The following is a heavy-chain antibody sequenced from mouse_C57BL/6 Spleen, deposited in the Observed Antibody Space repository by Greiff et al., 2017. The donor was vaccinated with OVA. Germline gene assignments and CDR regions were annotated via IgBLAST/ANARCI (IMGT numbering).Heavy chain of an antibody. CDR2: INPSSGYT. D-gene: IGHD1-1*01. Sequence: QVQLQQSGAELAKPGASVKLSCKASGYTFTSYWMHWVKQRPGQGLEWIGYINPSSGYTKYNQKFKDKATLTADKSSSTAYRQLSSLTYEDSAVYYCARSITTVVAPFAYWGQGTLVTVSA. CDR1: GYTFTSYW. J-gene: IGHJ3*01. V-gene: IGHV1-7*01. CDR3: ARSITTVVAPFAY.